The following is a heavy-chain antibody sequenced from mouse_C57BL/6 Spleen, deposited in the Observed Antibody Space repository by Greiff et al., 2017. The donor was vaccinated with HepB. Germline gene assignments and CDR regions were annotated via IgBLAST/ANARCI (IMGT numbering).Heavy chain of an antibody. CDR2: INPSSGYT. Sequence: QVQLQQSGAELARPGASVKISCKASGYTFTSYTMHWVKQRPGQGLEWIGYINPSSGYTKYNQKFKDKATLTADKSSSTAYMQLSSLTSEDSAVYYCARWFYGYSDLYIDVWGTGTTVTVSS. J-gene: IGHJ1*03. V-gene: IGHV1-4*01. CDR1: GYTFTSYT. CDR3: ARWFYGYSDLYIDV. D-gene: IGHD2-2*01.